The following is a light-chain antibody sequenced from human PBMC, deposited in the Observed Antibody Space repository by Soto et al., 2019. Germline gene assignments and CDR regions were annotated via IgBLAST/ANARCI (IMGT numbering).Light chain of an antibody. CDR1: EGVGSKY. Sequence: EIVLTQSPGTLSLSPGERATLSCRASEGVGSKYLAWYQQKPGQAPRLLIYGASSRATGIPARFSGSGSGTDFTLTISRLEPEDFAVYYCQQYGSSPRTFGQGTKVDIK. J-gene: IGKJ1*01. V-gene: IGKV3-20*01. CDR2: GAS. CDR3: QQYGSSPRT.